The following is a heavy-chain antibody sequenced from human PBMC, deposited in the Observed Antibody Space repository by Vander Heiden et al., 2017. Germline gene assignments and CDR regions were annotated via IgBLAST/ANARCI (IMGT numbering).Heavy chain of an antibody. CDR2: ISGSGGST. V-gene: IGHV3-23*01. Sequence: EVQLLESGGGLVQPGGSLRLSCAASGCTFSSYAMSWVRQAPGKGLEGVAAISGSGGSTYYADSVKGRFTISRDNSKNTLYLKMNSLRAEDTAVYYCAKAETVAGPYYYYYYGMDVWGQGTTVTVSS. CDR3: AKAETVAGPYYYYYYGMDV. CDR1: GCTFSSYA. D-gene: IGHD6-19*01. J-gene: IGHJ6*02.